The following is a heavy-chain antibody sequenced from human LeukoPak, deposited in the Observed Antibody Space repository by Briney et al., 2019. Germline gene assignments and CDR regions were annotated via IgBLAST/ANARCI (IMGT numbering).Heavy chain of an antibody. J-gene: IGHJ4*02. Sequence: PSQTLSLTCTVSGDSINSRDYYWSWIRQLPGKGLEWIGYIYYSGSTYYNPSLKSRLTTTLDTSKNQFSLKLLSVTAADTAVYYCAREKMLWYGESPHYFDYWGQGALVTVSS. CDR3: AREKMLWYGESPHYFDY. V-gene: IGHV4-31*03. D-gene: IGHD3-10*01. CDR1: GDSINSRDYY. CDR2: IYYSGST.